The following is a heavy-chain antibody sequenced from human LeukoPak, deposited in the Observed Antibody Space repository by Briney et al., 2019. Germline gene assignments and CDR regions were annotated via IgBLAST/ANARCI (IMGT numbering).Heavy chain of an antibody. D-gene: IGHD2-2*02. J-gene: IGHJ5*02. Sequence: SETLSLTCAVCGGSISSYYWRWIRQPRGKGLEWIGYIYYSGSTTYNPSLKSRVTISVDTSKNQFSLKLSCVTAADTAVYYCARRMGYCSSTSCYTLGWFDPWGQGTLVTVSS. V-gene: IGHV4-59*08. CDR2: IYYSGST. CDR1: GGSISSYY. CDR3: ARRMGYCSSTSCYTLGWFDP.